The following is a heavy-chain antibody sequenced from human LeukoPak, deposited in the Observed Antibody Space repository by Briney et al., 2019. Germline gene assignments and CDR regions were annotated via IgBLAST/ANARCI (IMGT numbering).Heavy chain of an antibody. CDR1: GFTFSSYA. CDR2: ISSSSSYI. V-gene: IGHV3-21*01. J-gene: IGHJ3*02. Sequence: PGGSLRLSCAASGFTFSSYAMSWVRQAPGKGLEWVSSISSSSSYIYYADSVKGRFTISRDNAKNSLYLQMNSLRAEDTAVYYCAGFPMITKRREGGAFDIWGQGTMVTVSS. D-gene: IGHD3-16*01. CDR3: AGFPMITKRREGGAFDI.